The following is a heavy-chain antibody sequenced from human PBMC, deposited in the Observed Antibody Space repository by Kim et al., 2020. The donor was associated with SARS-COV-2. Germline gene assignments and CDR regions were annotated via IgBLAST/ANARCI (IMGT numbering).Heavy chain of an antibody. CDR3: ARDYYGSGSYYDLNWYFDL. V-gene: IGHV3-33*01. J-gene: IGHJ2*01. D-gene: IGHD3-10*01. CDR2: IWYDGSNK. Sequence: GGSLRLSCAASGFTFSSYGMHWVRQAPGKGLEWVAVIWYDGSNKYYADSVKGRFTISRDNSKNTLYLQMNSLRAEDTAVYYCARDYYGSGSYYDLNWYFDLWGRGTLVTVSS. CDR1: GFTFSSYG.